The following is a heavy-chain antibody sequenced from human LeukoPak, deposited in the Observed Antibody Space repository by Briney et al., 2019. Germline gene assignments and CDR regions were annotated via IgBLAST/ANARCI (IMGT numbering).Heavy chain of an antibody. V-gene: IGHV4-39*01. J-gene: IGHJ4*02. CDR3: ASLIYGRQQLVRGLFDY. Sequence: PSETLSLTCTVSGGSISSSSYYWGWIRQPPGKGLEWIGSIYYSGSTYYNPSLKSRVTISVDTSKNQFSLKLSSVTAADTAVYYCASLIYGRQQLVRGLFDYWGQGTLVTVSS. CDR2: IYYSGST. CDR1: GGSISSSSYY. D-gene: IGHD6-6*01.